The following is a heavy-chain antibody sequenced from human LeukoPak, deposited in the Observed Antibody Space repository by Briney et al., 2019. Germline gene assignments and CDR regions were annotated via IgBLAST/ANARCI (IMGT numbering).Heavy chain of an antibody. CDR2: KNPNSGNT. V-gene: IGHV1-8*01. D-gene: IGHD2-2*01. CDR3: ARDGLFQLPFYYYYYMDV. J-gene: IGHJ6*03. CDR1: GYTFTSYD. Sequence: ASVKVSCKASGYTFTSYDINWVRQATGHGLEWMGWKNPNSGNTGYAQKFQGRVTMTRNTSINTAYMELSSLRSEDTAVYYCARDGLFQLPFYYYYYMDVWGKGTTVTVSS.